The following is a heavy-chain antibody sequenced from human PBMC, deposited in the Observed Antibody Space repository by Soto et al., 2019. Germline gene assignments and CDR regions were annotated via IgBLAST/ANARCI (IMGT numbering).Heavy chain of an antibody. CDR3: ARDRGRSSWMFDP. V-gene: IGHV3-48*03. CDR2: ISGSGGTI. CDR1: GFTFSTYE. J-gene: IGHJ5*02. Sequence: GESLKISCAASGFTFSTYEMRWVRQAPGKGLEWVSYISGSGGTIYYTDSVKGRFTISRDNAKNSLYLQMNSLRADDTAIYYCARDRGRSSWMFDPWGQGTLVTVSS. D-gene: IGHD6-13*01.